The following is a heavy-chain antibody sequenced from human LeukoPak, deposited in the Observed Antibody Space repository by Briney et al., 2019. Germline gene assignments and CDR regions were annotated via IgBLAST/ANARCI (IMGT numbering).Heavy chain of an antibody. CDR3: AARKVRGVWFYLDY. J-gene: IGHJ4*02. Sequence: GGSLRLSCAASGFTVSAYAMAWVRQAPGKGLEWVSAIYDDNTYYADSVKGRFAISTDNSKNTLYLQMNSLRVEDTAVYFCAARKVRGVWFYLDYWGQGTLVTVSS. V-gene: IGHV3-23*01. D-gene: IGHD3-10*01. CDR2: IYDDNT. CDR1: GFTVSAYA.